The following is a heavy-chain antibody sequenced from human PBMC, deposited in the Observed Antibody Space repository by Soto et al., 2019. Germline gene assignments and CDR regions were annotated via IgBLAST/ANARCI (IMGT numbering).Heavy chain of an antibody. J-gene: IGHJ4*02. Sequence: QVHLVQSGTEVRQPGASVRVSCKASGYTFTDYYLHWVRQAPGHGPEWMGWINPNTGGTDYAQKFRDWVTMTTDTSINTAYMDLSRLKSHDTAVYYCAKGGHYDSPHYADSWGQGTLVTVSS. V-gene: IGHV1-2*04. CDR3: AKGGHYDSPHYADS. CDR1: GYTFTDYY. D-gene: IGHD3-22*01. CDR2: INPNTGGT.